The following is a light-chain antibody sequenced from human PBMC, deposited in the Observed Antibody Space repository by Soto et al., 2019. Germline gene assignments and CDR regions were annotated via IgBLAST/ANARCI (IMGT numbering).Light chain of an antibody. CDR3: QHYNSYSEA. J-gene: IGKJ1*01. Sequence: AIRMTQSPSSFSASTGDRVTITCRASQGISSYLAWYQQKPGKAHKXLIYAASTLQSGVPSRFSGSGSGTEVTITISSLQPDDCETYYCQHYNSYSEAFGQGTKVDIK. CDR2: AAS. V-gene: IGKV1-8*01. CDR1: QGISSY.